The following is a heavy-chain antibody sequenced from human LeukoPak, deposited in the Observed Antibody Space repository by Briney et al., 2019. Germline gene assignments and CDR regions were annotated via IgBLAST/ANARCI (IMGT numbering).Heavy chain of an antibody. CDR3: ARGGLRGATPDY. CDR2: INNDGSHT. CDR1: GFTFSNYW. D-gene: IGHD1-26*01. J-gene: IGHJ4*02. Sequence: GGSLRLSCAASGFTFSNYWIHWVRQAPGKGLVWVSRINNDGSHTIYADSVKGRFTISRDNAKNTLSLQMNSLRAEDTAVYYCARGGLRGATPDYWGQGTLVTVSS. V-gene: IGHV3-74*01.